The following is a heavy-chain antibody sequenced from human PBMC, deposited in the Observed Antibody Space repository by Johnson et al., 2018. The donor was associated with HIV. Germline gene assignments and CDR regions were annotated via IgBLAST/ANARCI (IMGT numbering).Heavy chain of an antibody. Sequence: VQLVESGGGLVQPGGSLRLSCVVSGFTVSSSYLTWVRQAPGKGLEWVAVISYDGSNKYYADSVKGRFTISRDNSKNTLYLQMNSLRAEDTAVYYCARDRRGATIDDAFDIWGQGTMVTVSS. J-gene: IGHJ3*02. CDR1: GFTVSSSY. V-gene: IGHV3-30*03. CDR2: ISYDGSNK. CDR3: ARDRRGATIDDAFDI. D-gene: IGHD1-26*01.